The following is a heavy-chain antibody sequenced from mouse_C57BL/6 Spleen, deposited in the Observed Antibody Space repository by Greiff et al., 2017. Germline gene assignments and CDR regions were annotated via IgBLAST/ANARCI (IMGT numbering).Heavy chain of an antibody. J-gene: IGHJ1*03. D-gene: IGHD1-1*01. Sequence: EVQVVESGGGLVKPGGSLKLSCAASGFTFSDSAMHWFRQAPEKGLEWVAYISSGSSTLSSADTVKGQCTITRDTAKSTLFMQMTSLRSEDTAIYYCARDTTEVVDWYFDFWGTGTTVTVSS. CDR2: ISSGSSTL. CDR1: GFTFSDSA. V-gene: IGHV5-17*01. CDR3: ARDTTEVVDWYFDF.